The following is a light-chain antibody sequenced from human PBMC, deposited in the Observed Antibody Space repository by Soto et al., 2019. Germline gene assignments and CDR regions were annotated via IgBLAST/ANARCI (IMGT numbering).Light chain of an antibody. CDR2: DAS. CDR3: QQYDNLPYT. CDR1: QDISNY. Sequence: DLQMTQSPSSLSASVGDRVTITCQASQDISNYLNWYQQKPGKAPKFLIYDASNLETGVPSRFSGSGSGTDFTFTISSLQPEDSATYYCQQYDNLPYTFGQGTKLEIK. J-gene: IGKJ2*01. V-gene: IGKV1-33*01.